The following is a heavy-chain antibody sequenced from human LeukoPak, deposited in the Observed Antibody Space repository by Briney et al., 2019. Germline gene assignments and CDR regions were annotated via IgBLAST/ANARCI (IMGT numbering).Heavy chain of an antibody. Sequence: GGSLRLSCAASGFTFSSYAMTWVRQAPGKGLEWVSVISGSGGSTYYADSVKGRFTISRDNSKNTLYLQMNSLRAEDTAVYYCAKDGVVVVAATRFDYWGQGTLVTVSS. V-gene: IGHV3-23*01. D-gene: IGHD2-15*01. J-gene: IGHJ4*02. CDR1: GFTFSSYA. CDR2: ISGSGGST. CDR3: AKDGVVVVAATRFDY.